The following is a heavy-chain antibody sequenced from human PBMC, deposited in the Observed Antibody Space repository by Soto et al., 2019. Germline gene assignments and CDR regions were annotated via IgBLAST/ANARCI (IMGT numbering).Heavy chain of an antibody. Sequence: QVQLVESGGGVVQPGRSLRLSCAASGFTFSSFGMHWVRQTPGKGLEWAAVVSYDGTNKYYADSVKGRFTISRDNSKNTLYLQNDRMRTEDTDVYYCAKTITIVGPAAYSGGSSGRGALIDSWGEGTLFTVSS. J-gene: IGHJ4*02. D-gene: IGHD3-3*01. CDR3: AKTITIVGPAAYSGGSSGRGALIDS. CDR1: GFTFSSFG. CDR2: VSYDGTNK. V-gene: IGHV3-30*18.